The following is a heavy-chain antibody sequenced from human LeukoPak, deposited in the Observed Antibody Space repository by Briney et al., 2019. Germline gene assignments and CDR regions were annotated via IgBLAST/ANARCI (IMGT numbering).Heavy chain of an antibody. CDR2: IDYSGNT. V-gene: IGHV4-59*01. Sequence: SETLSLTCTVSGVSISSYYWTWIRQPPGKGLEWIGNIDYSGNTKYNPSLKSRVTISVDTSKNQFSLKLSSVTAADTAVFFCARWYYDSSGYRYFDYWGQGTLVTVSS. D-gene: IGHD3-22*01. CDR3: ARWYYDSSGYRYFDY. J-gene: IGHJ4*02. CDR1: GVSISSYY.